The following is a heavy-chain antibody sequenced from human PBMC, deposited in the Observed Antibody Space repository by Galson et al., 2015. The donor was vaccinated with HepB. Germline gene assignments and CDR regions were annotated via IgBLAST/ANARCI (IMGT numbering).Heavy chain of an antibody. D-gene: IGHD6-13*01. Sequence: SLRLSCAASGFTFDDYAMHWVRQAPGKGLEWVSGISWNSGSIGYADSVKGRFTISRDNAKNSLYLQMNSLRAEDTAVYYCATGWKFFNSSPYYYYGMDVWGQGTTVTVSS. CDR1: GFTFDDYA. V-gene: IGHV3-9*01. CDR2: ISWNSGSI. CDR3: ATGWKFFNSSPYYYYGMDV. J-gene: IGHJ6*02.